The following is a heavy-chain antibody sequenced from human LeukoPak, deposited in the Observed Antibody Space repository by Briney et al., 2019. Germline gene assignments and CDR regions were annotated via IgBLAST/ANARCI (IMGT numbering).Heavy chain of an antibody. CDR2: ISSSGSTT. V-gene: IGHV3-48*03. Sequence: GRSLRLSCAASGFTFSSYALNWVRQPPGKGLEWVSYISSSGSTTYCADSVKGRFTISRDNAENSLYLQMNSLRAEDTAVYYCARALPIDYWGQGTLVTVSS. CDR3: ARALPIDY. J-gene: IGHJ4*02. CDR1: GFTFSSYA.